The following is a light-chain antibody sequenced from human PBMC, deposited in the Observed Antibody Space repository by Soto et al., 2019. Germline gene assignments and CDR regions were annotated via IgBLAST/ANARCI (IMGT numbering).Light chain of an antibody. J-gene: IGKJ1*01. V-gene: IGKV3-11*01. CDR1: QSVSSY. Sequence: EIVLTQSPATLSLSPGERATLSCRASQSVSSYLAWYQQKPGQVPRLVIYDASNRATGIPGRFSGSGSRTDFTLTISSLEPEDFGAYYCQQRSSWPRTFGQGPKVEIK. CDR3: QQRSSWPRT. CDR2: DAS.